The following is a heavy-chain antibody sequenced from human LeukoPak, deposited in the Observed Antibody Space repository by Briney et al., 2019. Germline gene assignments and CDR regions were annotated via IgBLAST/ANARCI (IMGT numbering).Heavy chain of an antibody. Sequence: GGSLRLSCAASGFTFSSYGMPWVRQAPGKGLEWVAFIRYDGSNKYYADSVKGRFTISRDNSKNTLYLQMNSLRAEDTAVYYCAKDRNGRIGWFDPWGQGTLVTVSS. J-gene: IGHJ5*02. CDR1: GFTFSSYG. CDR2: IRYDGSNK. CDR3: AKDRNGRIGWFDP. D-gene: IGHD1-1*01. V-gene: IGHV3-30*02.